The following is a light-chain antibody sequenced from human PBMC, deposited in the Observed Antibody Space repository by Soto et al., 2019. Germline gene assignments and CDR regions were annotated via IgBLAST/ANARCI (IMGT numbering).Light chain of an antibody. V-gene: IGLV2-14*01. CDR3: SSYTSSSTRV. CDR2: EVS. CDR1: ISDVGGYNY. Sequence: QSALTQPASVSGSPGQSITISCTGTISDVGGYNYVSWYQQHPGKAPKLMIYEVSNRPSGVSNRFSGSKSGNTAFLTISGLPAEDEADYYCSSYTSSSTRVFGGGTKLTVL. J-gene: IGLJ3*02.